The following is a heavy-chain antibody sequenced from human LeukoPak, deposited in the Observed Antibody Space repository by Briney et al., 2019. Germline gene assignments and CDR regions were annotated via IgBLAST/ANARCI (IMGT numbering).Heavy chain of an antibody. J-gene: IGHJ4*02. CDR2: IYYSGST. D-gene: IGHD3-22*01. CDR3: ARHSYYYDSSGYYLDY. V-gene: IGHV4-39*01. Sequence: PSETLSLTXTVSGGSISSSSYYWGWIGQPPGKGLEWIGSIYYSGSTYYNPSLKSRVTISVDTSKNQFSLKLSSVTAADTAVYYCARHSYYYDSSGYYLDYWGQGTLVTVSS. CDR1: GGSISSSSYY.